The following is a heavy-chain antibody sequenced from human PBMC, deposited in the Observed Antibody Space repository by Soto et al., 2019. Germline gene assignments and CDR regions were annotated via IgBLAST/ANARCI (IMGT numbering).Heavy chain of an antibody. CDR1: GGPISSGGYY. D-gene: IGHD3-16*01. CDR3: ARAVGGGDDAFDI. Sequence: PSETLSLTCTVSGGPISSGGYYWSWIRQHPGKGLEWIGYIYYSGSTYYNPSLKSRVTISVDTSKNQFSLKLSSVTAADTAVYYCARAVGGGDDAFDIWGQGTMVTVSS. CDR2: IYYSGST. V-gene: IGHV4-31*03. J-gene: IGHJ3*02.